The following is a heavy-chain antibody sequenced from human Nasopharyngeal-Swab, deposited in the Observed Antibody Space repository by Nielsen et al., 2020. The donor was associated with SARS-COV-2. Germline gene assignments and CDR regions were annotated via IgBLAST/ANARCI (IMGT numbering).Heavy chain of an antibody. CDR1: GYTFTSYG. J-gene: IGHJ4*02. CDR3: AREFSPYDSSGYSDY. CDR2: ISAYNGNT. Sequence: ASVKVSCKASGYTFTSYGISWVRQAPGQGLEWMGWISAYNGNTNYAQKLRGRVTMTTDTSTSTAYMELRSLRSDDTAVYYCAREFSPYDSSGYSDYWGQGTLVTVSS. V-gene: IGHV1-18*01. D-gene: IGHD3-22*01.